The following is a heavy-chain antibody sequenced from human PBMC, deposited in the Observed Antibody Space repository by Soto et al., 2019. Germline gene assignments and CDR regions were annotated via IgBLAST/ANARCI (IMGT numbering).Heavy chain of an antibody. V-gene: IGHV4-61*05. D-gene: IGHD3-3*01. CDR2: IYYSGST. CDR3: ARGRRAYYDFWSGYPNYYMDV. J-gene: IGHJ6*03. Sequence: SETLSLTCTLSGGSISSSSYYWGWFRQPPGKGLEWFGYIYYSGSTNYNPSLKSRVTISVDTSKNQFSLKLSSVTAADTAVYYCARGRRAYYDFWSGYPNYYMDVWGKGTTVTVSS. CDR1: GGSISSSSYY.